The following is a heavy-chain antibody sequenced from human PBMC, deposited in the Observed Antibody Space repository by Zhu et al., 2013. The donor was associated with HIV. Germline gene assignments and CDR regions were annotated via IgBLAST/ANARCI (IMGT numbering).Heavy chain of an antibody. CDR3: ARDNVPRVPAFDY. CDR1: GYTFTGYY. J-gene: IGHJ4*02. Sequence: VSCKASGYTFTGYYMHWVRQAPGQGLEWMGWINPNSGGTNYAQKFQGRVTMTRDTSISTAYMELSRLRSDDTAVYYCARDNVPRVPAFDYWGQGTLVTVSS. D-gene: IGHD2-2*01. V-gene: IGHV1-2*02. CDR2: INPNSGGT.